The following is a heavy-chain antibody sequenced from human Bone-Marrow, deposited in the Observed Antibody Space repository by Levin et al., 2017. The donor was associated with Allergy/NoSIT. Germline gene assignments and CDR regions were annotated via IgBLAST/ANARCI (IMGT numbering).Heavy chain of an antibody. CDR1: GFTFSNFA. CDR3: ARVQDTFWRGYYDAFAI. V-gene: IGHV3-30-3*01. Sequence: GGSLRLSCATSGFTFSNFAMHWVRQAPGKGLEWVTVISYDGNNTHYADSVKGRFTVSRDNSKNTLFLQMNSLGAEDTALYYCARVQDTFWRGYYDAFAIWGQGTMVTVSS. D-gene: IGHD3-3*01. J-gene: IGHJ3*02. CDR2: ISYDGNNT.